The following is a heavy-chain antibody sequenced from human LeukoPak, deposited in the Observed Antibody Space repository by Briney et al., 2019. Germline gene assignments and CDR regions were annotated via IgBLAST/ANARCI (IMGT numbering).Heavy chain of an antibody. CDR2: ISGSGPYT. J-gene: IGHJ4*02. D-gene: IGHD2-2*03. V-gene: IGHV3-23*01. CDR3: AKHGYCSGISCFFDF. CDR1: GFTFSSYA. Sequence: GGSQRLSCAASGFTFSSYAMSWVRQAPGKGLEWVSAISGSGPYTFYTDSVKGRFTISRDSSKNTLYLQMNSLRAEDTALYYCAKHGYCSGISCFFDFWGQGTQVTVSS.